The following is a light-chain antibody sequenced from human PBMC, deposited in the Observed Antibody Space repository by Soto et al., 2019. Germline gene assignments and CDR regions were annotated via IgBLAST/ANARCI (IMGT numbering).Light chain of an antibody. J-gene: IGLJ1*01. V-gene: IGLV1-44*01. Sequence: QSVLTQPPSASGTPGQRVTISCSGSSSNIGRNTVNWYQQLPGTAPKRLIYSNSQRPSGVPDRFSGSKSGTSASLAISGLQSEDEADYYCAAGDDSLNGSYVFGTGTKVTGL. CDR1: SSNIGRNT. CDR2: SNS. CDR3: AAGDDSLNGSYV.